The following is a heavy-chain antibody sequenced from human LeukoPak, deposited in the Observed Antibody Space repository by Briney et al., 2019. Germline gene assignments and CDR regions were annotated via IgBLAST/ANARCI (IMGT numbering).Heavy chain of an antibody. J-gene: IGHJ6*04. V-gene: IGHV3-21*01. CDR3: ARDRYYGSGSYYKEYYYYGMDV. CDR1: GFTFSSYS. Sequence: GGSLRLSCAASGFTFSSYSMNWVRQAPGKGLEWVSSISSSSSYIYYADSVKGRFTISRDNAKNSLYLQMTSLGAEDTAVYYCARDRYYGSGSYYKEYYYYGMDVWGKGTTVTVSS. CDR2: ISSSSSYI. D-gene: IGHD3-10*01.